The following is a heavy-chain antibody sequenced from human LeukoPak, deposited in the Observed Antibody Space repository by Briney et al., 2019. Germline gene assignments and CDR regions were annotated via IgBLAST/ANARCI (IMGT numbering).Heavy chain of an antibody. CDR2: IFYSGST. CDR3: ARDLVEMAGQNAFDI. CDR1: GDSISNYC. J-gene: IGHJ3*02. D-gene: IGHD5-24*01. V-gene: IGHV4-59*12. Sequence: SETLSLTCNVSGDSISNYCWSWIRQPPGKGLEWNGCIFYSGSTNYNPSLKSRVTISVDTSKNEFSLKLSSVTAADTAVYYCARDLVEMAGQNAFDIWGQGTMVTVSS.